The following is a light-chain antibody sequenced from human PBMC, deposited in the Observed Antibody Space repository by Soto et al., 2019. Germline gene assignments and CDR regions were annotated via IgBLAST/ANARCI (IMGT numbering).Light chain of an antibody. CDR3: NSYTNSGSFV. Sequence: QSALAQPASVSGSLGQSITISCTGTTTDIGNYNYVSWYQQSPGKAPRLLXXXXXYRPSGVSSRFSGSKSGNTASLTISGLRADDEADYYCNSYTNSGSFVFGTGTKVTVL. CDR2: XXX. V-gene: IGLV2-14*01. CDR1: TTDIGNYNY. J-gene: IGLJ1*01.